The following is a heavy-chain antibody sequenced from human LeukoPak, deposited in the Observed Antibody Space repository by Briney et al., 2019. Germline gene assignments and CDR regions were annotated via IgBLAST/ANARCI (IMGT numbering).Heavy chain of an antibody. D-gene: IGHD2-15*01. CDR1: GGSISSYY. CDR2: IYYSGST. J-gene: IGHJ4*02. Sequence: SGTLSLTCTVSGGSISSYYWSWIRQPPGKGLEWIGYIYYSGSTNYNPSLKSRVTISVDTSKNQFSLKLSSVTAADTAVYYCARGRICSGGSCYSRTLDYWGQGTLVTVSS. V-gene: IGHV4-59*12. CDR3: ARGRICSGGSCYSRTLDY.